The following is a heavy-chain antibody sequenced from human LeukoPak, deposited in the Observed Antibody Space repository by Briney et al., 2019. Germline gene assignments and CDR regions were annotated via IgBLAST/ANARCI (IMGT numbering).Heavy chain of an antibody. Sequence: GGSLRLSCAASGFTFSSYSMNWVRQAPGKGLEWVSYISSSSSTIYYADSVKGRFTISRDNAKNSLYLQMNSLRAEDTAVYYCARVSYSSSWYYYYGMDVWGQGTTVTVSS. J-gene: IGHJ6*02. CDR2: ISSSSSTI. V-gene: IGHV3-48*01. CDR1: GFTFSSYS. CDR3: ARVSYSSSWYYYYGMDV. D-gene: IGHD6-13*01.